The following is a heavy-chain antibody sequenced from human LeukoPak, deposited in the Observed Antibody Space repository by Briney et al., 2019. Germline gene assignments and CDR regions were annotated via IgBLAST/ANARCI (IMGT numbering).Heavy chain of an antibody. CDR1: GFTFSDYY. V-gene: IGHV3-11*01. CDR3: ARGRMVYAIDWFDP. Sequence: GGSLRLSCAASGFTFSDYYVSWIRQAPGKGLEWVSYISSSGSTIYYADTVKGRFTISRDNANNSLYLQMNSLRAEDTAVYYCARGRMVYAIDWFDPWGQGTLVTVSS. CDR2: ISSSGSTI. J-gene: IGHJ5*02. D-gene: IGHD2-8*01.